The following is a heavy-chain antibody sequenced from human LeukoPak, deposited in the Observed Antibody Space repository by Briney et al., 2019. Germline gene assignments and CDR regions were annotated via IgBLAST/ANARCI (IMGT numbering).Heavy chain of an antibody. D-gene: IGHD6-6*01. CDR1: GGSISDAAYY. CDR3: ARGGGIAARIEYFQH. CDR2: IYYSGST. J-gene: IGHJ1*01. Sequence: PSETLSLTCTVSGGSISDAAYYWSWIRQHPGEGLKWIGYIYYSGSTSYNPSLKSRVTISVDTSKNQFSLKLTSVTAADTAVYYCARGGGIAARIEYFQHWGQGTLVTVSS. V-gene: IGHV4-31*03.